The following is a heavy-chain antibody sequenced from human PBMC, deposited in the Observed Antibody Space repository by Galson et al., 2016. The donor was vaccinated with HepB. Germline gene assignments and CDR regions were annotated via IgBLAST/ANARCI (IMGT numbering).Heavy chain of an antibody. D-gene: IGHD5-18*01. Sequence: SLRLSCAASRFTFSNYYMSWIRQAPGKGLEWVAYISPSTTHINYADSVMGRFTVSRDISRNTLYLQMNSLRAEGTAVYYCAKYWADTAMANFNYWGQGTLVTVSS. CDR3: AKYWADTAMANFNY. CDR1: RFTFSNYY. CDR2: ISPSTTHI. V-gene: IGHV3-11*03. J-gene: IGHJ4*02.